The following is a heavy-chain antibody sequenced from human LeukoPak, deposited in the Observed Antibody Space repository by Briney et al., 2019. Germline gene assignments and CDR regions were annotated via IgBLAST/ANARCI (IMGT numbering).Heavy chain of an antibody. CDR1: GGSFSGYY. Sequence: SETLSLTCAVYGGSFSGYYWSWIRQPPGKGLEWIGEINHSGSTNYNPSLKSRVTISVDASKNQFSLKLSSVTAADTAVYYCARAELRFLPFRYWGQGTLVTVSS. V-gene: IGHV4-34*01. CDR2: INHSGST. CDR3: ARAELRFLPFRY. D-gene: IGHD3-3*01. J-gene: IGHJ4*02.